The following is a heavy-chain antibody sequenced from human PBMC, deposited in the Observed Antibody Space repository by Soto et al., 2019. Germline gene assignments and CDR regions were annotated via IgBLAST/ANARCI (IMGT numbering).Heavy chain of an antibody. V-gene: IGHV3-30*04. J-gene: IGHJ4*02. CDR2: ISNDGRNK. CDR3: ARDARSTVIRPHFDY. D-gene: IGHD2-2*01. CDR1: GFTFGTYA. Sequence: GGTLRISCTASGFTFGTYAMHWVRQAPGKGLEWVSLISNDGRNKNYADSVKGRFTISRDNSRDTLYLQMNSLRPEDTAVYYCARDARSTVIRPHFDYWGQGTRVTVSS.